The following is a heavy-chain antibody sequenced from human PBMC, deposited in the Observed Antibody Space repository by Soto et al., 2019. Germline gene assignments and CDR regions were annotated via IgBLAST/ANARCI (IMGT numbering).Heavy chain of an antibody. V-gene: IGHV1-2*02. J-gene: IGHJ4*02. CDR2: TDPKNGGT. D-gene: IGHD1-26*01. CDR1: GTTEPANL. Sequence: QVQLVQSGTEVKKPGASVRSPGRVPGTTEPANLLPWVHQAPAQGLEWMGWTDPKNGGTLYAQKFQDRVTMTRDTSISTAYMDLSRLTSDDTALYYCARDDYGIYPYWGQGTLVTVSS. CDR3: ARDDYGIYPY.